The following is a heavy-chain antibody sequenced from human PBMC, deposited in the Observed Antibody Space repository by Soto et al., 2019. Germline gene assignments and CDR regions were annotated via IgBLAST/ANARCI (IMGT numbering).Heavy chain of an antibody. CDR1: CASITSTTYF. CDR2: IYYSGST. V-gene: IGHV4-30-4*08. D-gene: IGHD3-10*01. J-gene: IGHJ4*02. CDR3: ARASYGSGSNY. Sequence: SETLSLTCTLSCASITSTTYFWAWIRKPPGKGLEWIGYIYYSGSTYYNPSLKSRVTISVDTSKNQFSLKLSSVTAADTAVYYCARASYGSGSNYWGQGTLVTVSS.